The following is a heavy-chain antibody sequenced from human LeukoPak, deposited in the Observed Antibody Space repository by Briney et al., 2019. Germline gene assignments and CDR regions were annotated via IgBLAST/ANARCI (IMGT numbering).Heavy chain of an antibody. CDR3: ARDQTTVTTDY. V-gene: IGHV3-7*01. D-gene: IGHD4-17*01. CDR1: GFTFSSYR. J-gene: IGHJ4*02. CDR2: IKQDGSEK. Sequence: GGSLRLSCAASGFTFSSYRMSWVRQAPGKGLEWVANIKQDGSEKYYVDSVKGRFTISRNNAKNSLYLQMNSLRAEDTAVYYCARDQTTVTTDYWGQGTLVTVSS.